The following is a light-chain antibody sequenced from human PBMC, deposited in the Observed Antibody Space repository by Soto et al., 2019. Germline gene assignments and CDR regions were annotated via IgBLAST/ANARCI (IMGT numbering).Light chain of an antibody. Sequence: QSALTQPASVSGSPGQSITISCTGTSSDVGSYNFVSWYQQHPGKAPKLIIYEASKRPSGVSNRFSGSKSGNTASLTISGLQAEDEADYYCCSYAGSSTFVVFGGGTKLTVL. J-gene: IGLJ3*02. CDR1: SSDVGSYNF. CDR3: CSYAGSSTFVV. CDR2: EAS. V-gene: IGLV2-23*02.